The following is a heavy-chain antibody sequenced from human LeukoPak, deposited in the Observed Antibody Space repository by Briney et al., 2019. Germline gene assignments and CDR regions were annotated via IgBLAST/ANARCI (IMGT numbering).Heavy chain of an antibody. CDR3: ARDTILSP. CDR2: ISYDGSNK. J-gene: IGHJ5*02. Sequence: GGSLRLSCAASGFTFSNYAMHWVRQAPGKGLEWVAVISYDGSNKYYADSVKGRFTISRDYSKNTLYLQMNSLRAEDTAVYYCARDTILSPWGQGTLVTVSS. D-gene: IGHD3-3*01. V-gene: IGHV3-30-3*01. CDR1: GFTFSNYA.